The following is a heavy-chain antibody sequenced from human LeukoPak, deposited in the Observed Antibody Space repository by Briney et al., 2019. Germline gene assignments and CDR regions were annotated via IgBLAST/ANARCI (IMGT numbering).Heavy chain of an antibody. CDR3: ANIPGGY. CDR2: ISGSGGTT. V-gene: IGHV3-23*01. J-gene: IGHJ4*02. D-gene: IGHD2-21*01. Sequence: PGGFLRLSCAASGFTFNNFAMSWVRQAPEKGLEWVSTISGSGGTTDYADSVKGRFTISRDNAKNSLYLQMNSLRAEDTALYYCANIPGGYWGQGTLVTVSS. CDR1: GFTFNNFA.